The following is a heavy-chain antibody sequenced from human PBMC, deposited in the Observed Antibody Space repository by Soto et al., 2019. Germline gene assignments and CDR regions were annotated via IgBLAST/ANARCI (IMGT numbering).Heavy chain of an antibody. CDR1: GGSLSGYY. D-gene: IGHD2-15*01. J-gene: IGHJ5*02. V-gene: IGHV4-34*01. CDR2: INRSGST. CDR3: ARGLLGGAAT. Sequence: QVPLQQWGAGRLKPAETLSLTCAVYGGSLSGYYWSWIRQPPGKGLEWIGEINRSGSTNYIPSLKSRVIISVDTSKIQFSLKLSSVTAADTAVYYCARGLLGGAATWGQGTLVTVSS.